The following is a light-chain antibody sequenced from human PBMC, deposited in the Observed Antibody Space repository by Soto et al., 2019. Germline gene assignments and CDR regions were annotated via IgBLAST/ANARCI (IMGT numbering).Light chain of an antibody. CDR2: KVS. V-gene: IGKV2-30*01. J-gene: IGKJ4*01. CDR3: MQGTHWPLT. Sequence: DVVMTQSPLSLPVTLGQPASISCRSIQSLGYNDVNTYLSWFQQRPGQSPRRLIYKVSNRDSGVPDRFSGSGSGTDFTLKISRVEAEDVGIYYCMQGTHWPLTFGGGTKVDIK. CDR1: QSLGYNDVNTY.